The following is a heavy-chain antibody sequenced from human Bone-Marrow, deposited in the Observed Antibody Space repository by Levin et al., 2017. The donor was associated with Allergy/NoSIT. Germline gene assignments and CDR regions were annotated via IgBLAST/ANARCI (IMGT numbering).Heavy chain of an antibody. Sequence: PGGSLRLSCAVYGESLSGYYWSWIRQPPERGLEWIGEINYSGSTNNNPSLKSRVTMSIDTSKKQFSLRLSSLTAADTAVYYCARGPSDLWSGYNWFDPWGQGTPVIVSS. V-gene: IGHV4-34*01. D-gene: IGHD3-3*01. J-gene: IGHJ5*02. CDR3: ARGPSDLWSGYNWFDP. CDR2: INYSGST. CDR1: GESLSGYY.